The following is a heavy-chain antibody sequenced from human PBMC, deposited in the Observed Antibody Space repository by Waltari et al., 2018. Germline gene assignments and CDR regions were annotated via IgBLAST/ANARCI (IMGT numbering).Heavy chain of an antibody. CDR3: ARGGAYSGGDY. D-gene: IGHD2-15*01. CDR1: GFTFSSYW. Sequence: EVQLVESGGGLVQPGGSLRLSCAASGFTFSSYWMTWVRQAPGKGRDGVAQIKHDGSEKYYVDSVKGRFTISRDNAKNSLYLQMNSLRAADTAVFYCARGGAYSGGDYWGQGTLVTVSS. J-gene: IGHJ4*02. CDR2: IKHDGSEK. V-gene: IGHV3-7*01.